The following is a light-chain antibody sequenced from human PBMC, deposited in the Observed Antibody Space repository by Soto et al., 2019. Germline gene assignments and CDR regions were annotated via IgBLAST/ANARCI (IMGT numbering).Light chain of an antibody. CDR3: QQYNSYSWT. Sequence: DIQLTQSPSFLSASVGDRVTITCRASQGISSYLAWYQQKPGKAPKLLIYDASSLESGVPSRFSGSGSGTDFTLTISSLQPDDFATYYCQQYNSYSWTFGQGTKVDIK. V-gene: IGKV1-9*01. CDR1: QGISSY. CDR2: DAS. J-gene: IGKJ1*01.